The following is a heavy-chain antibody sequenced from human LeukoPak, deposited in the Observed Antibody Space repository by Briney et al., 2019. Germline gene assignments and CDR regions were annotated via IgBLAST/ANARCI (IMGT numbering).Heavy chain of an antibody. CDR3: ARQKRRYFDWLFDY. Sequence: SETLSLTCAVYGGSFSGYYWSWIRQPPGKGLEWIGEINHSGSTNYNPSLKSRVTISVDTSKNQFSLKLSSVTAADTAVYYCARQKRRYFDWLFDYWGQGTLVTVSS. D-gene: IGHD3-9*01. CDR2: INHSGST. V-gene: IGHV4-34*01. CDR1: GGSFSGYY. J-gene: IGHJ4*02.